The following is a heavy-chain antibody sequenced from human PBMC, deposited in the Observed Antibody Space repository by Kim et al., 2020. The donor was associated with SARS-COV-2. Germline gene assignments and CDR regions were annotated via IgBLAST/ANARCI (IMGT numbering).Heavy chain of an antibody. J-gene: IGHJ3*02. CDR1: GDSFTSYW. CDR2: IDRGGSSI. CDR3: ASLGLLGAFDI. D-gene: IGHD3-16*01. Sequence: GESLKISCKGSGDSFTSYWINWVRQMPGKGLEWMGRIDRGGSSINYSPSFQGHVTISVDKSISTAYLQWSSLKASDTAMYYCASLGLLGAFDIWGQGTMVTVSS. V-gene: IGHV5-10-1*01.